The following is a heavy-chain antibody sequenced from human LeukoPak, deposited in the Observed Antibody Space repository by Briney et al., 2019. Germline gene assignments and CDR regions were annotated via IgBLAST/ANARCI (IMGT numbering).Heavy chain of an antibody. J-gene: IGHJ4*02. CDR3: ARDTNGWNDY. V-gene: IGHV3-7*01. D-gene: IGHD2-8*01. CDR2: IKQDGSVK. CDR1: GFAFSSYW. Sequence: GGSLRLSCAASGFAFSSYWMTWVRQAPGKGLEWVANIKQDGSVKQYVGSVKGRFTISRDNAKNSLYLQMNSLRAEDTAVYYCARDTNGWNDYWGQGTLVTVSS.